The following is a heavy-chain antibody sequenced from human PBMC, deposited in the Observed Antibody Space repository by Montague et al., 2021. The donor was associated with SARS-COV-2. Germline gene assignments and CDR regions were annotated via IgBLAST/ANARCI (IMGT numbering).Heavy chain of an antibody. Sequence: SETLSLTCTVSASSINNYYWSWIRQSAGKGLEWIGRIYPSGDTNYNPSLKSRVTVSVDTSKSQFSLNLNSLTVADTAVYYCASSYGSGYYGFDYWGQGIPVTVSS. CDR3: ASSYGSGYYGFDY. D-gene: IGHD3-10*01. V-gene: IGHV4-4*07. CDR2: IYPSGDT. CDR1: ASSINNYY. J-gene: IGHJ4*02.